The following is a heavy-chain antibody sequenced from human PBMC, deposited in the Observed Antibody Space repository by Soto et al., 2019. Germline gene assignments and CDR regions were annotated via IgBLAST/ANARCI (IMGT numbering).Heavy chain of an antibody. CDR1: GFTFSGYA. CDR2: ISGSGGST. Sequence: PGGSLRLSCAASGFTFSGYAMSWVRQAPGKGLEWVSVISGSGGSTYYADSVRGRFTISRDNSKNTLYLQVNSLRAEDTAVYYCAKGGGYFWTGYVDRFYYFGMDVWGQGTTVTVSS. D-gene: IGHD3-3*01. V-gene: IGHV3-23*01. CDR3: AKGGGYFWTGYVDRFYYFGMDV. J-gene: IGHJ6*02.